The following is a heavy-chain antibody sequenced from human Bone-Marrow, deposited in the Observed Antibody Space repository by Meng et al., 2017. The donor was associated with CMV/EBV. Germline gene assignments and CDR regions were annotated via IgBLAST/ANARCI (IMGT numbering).Heavy chain of an antibody. V-gene: IGHV4-34*01. D-gene: IGHD1-26*01. CDR1: GAPFSGY. Sequence: QVHLQQWGAGLLKPAETLSLTCGVYGAPFSGYWSWVRQPPGKGLEWIGEITHSGSTNYNVSLKSRVTISIDTSKNQFSLKLSSVTATDTAVYDCAPGFRSWSGSYSSWGQGTLVTVSS. CDR2: ITHSGST. CDR3: APGFRSWSGSYSS. J-gene: IGHJ4*02.